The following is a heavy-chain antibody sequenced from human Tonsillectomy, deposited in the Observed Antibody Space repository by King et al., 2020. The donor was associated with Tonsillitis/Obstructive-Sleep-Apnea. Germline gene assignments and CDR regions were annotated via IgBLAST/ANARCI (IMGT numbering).Heavy chain of an antibody. CDR3: AKSRSHVASDAFDM. V-gene: IGHV3-23*04. D-gene: IGHD3-10*02. CDR1: GFTFSNYA. J-gene: IGHJ3*02. Sequence: VQLVESGGGLVQPGGSLRVSCAASGFTFSNYALSWVRQAPGKGLEWVSGISDSGVSTHYADSVKGRITISRDNSKNTLYLQMNSLGAEETAIYYCAKSRSHVASDAFDMWGQGALATVSS. CDR2: ISDSGVST.